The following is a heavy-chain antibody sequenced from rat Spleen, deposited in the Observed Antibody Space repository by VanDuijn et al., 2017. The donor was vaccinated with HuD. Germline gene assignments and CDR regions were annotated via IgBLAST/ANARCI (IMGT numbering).Heavy chain of an antibody. CDR2: LSYEGSST. Sequence: EVQLVESGGGLVQPGGSLKLTCIAPGLIFNNYWLTWTRQAPKKGLEWVASLSYEGSSTNYGDSVMGRSTIPQDNAKSTLYLQMNSLRSEDTATYYCARQLITIAAISTGYFDFWGPGTMVTVSS. J-gene: IGHJ1*01. V-gene: IGHV5-22*01. CDR3: ARQLITIAAISTGYFDF. D-gene: IGHD1-2*01. CDR1: GLIFNNYW.